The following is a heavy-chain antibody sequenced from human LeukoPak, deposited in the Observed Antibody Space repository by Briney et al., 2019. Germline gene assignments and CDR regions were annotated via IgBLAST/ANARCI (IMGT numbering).Heavy chain of an antibody. Sequence: SETLSLTCAVYGGSFSGYYWSWIRQPPGKGLEWIGEINHSGSTNYNPSLKSRVTISVDTSKNQFSLKLSSVTAADTAVYYCARAPPSYWGSASWGQGTLVTVSS. J-gene: IGHJ4*02. CDR1: GGSFSGYY. CDR3: ARAPPSYWGSAS. CDR2: INHSGST. D-gene: IGHD7-27*01. V-gene: IGHV4-34*01.